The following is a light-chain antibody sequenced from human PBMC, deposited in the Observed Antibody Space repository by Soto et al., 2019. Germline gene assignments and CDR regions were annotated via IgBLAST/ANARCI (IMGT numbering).Light chain of an antibody. Sequence: AVLLTQSPSSFSASTGDRATITCRASQDIHNYLAWYQQVPGKAPKLLLYAASILQTGVPARFSGSGSGTDFTLTIDGLQSEDFATYFCQHSDNYPWTFGQGTTVE. CDR1: QDIHNY. CDR3: QHSDNYPWT. J-gene: IGKJ1*01. CDR2: AAS. V-gene: IGKV1-8*01.